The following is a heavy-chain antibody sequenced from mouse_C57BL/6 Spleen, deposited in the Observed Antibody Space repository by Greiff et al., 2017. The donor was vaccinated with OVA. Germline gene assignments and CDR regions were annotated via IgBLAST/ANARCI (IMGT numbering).Heavy chain of an antibody. D-gene: IGHD1-1*01. CDR1: GYTFTSYW. J-gene: IGHJ2*01. CDR3: ARKDYGSSDDY. Sequence: QVQLQQPGAELVMPGASVKLSCKASGYTFTSYWMHWVKQSPGQGLEWIGEIDTSDSYTNYTQQFKGKSTLTVDKSSSTTYMQHGSRTAEDSAGYDCARKDYGSSDDYWGQGTTRTVSS. CDR2: IDTSDSYT. V-gene: IGHV1-69*01.